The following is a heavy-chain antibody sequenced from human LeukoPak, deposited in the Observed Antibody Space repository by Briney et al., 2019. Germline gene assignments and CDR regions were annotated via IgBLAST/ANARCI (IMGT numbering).Heavy chain of an antibody. J-gene: IGHJ1*01. Sequence: GGSLRLSCAASGFTFSSYAMSWVRQAPGKGLEWVSIIIDSGGSTYYADSVKGRFTISRHNSKNTLYLQMNSLRAEDTAVYCCAKDNSPYSNSWLQFFQHWGQGTLVTVSS. V-gene: IGHV3-23*01. CDR1: GFTFSSYA. CDR2: IIDSGGST. D-gene: IGHD6-13*01. CDR3: AKDNSPYSNSWLQFFQH.